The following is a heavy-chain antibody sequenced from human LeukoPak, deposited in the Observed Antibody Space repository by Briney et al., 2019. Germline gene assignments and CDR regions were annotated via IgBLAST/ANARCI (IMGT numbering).Heavy chain of an antibody. CDR1: GYTFTGYY. J-gene: IGHJ4*02. Sequence: ASVKVSCKASGYTFTGYYMHWVRQAPGQGLEWMGWMNPNTGNTGYAQKFQGRLTLTRNTSISTAYMELSSLRTEDTAVYYCVALARWGQGTLVTVSS. CDR3: VALAR. CDR2: MNPNTGNT. D-gene: IGHD6-13*01. V-gene: IGHV1-8*02.